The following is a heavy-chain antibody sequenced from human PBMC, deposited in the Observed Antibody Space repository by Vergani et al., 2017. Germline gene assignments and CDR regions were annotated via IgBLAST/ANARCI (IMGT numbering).Heavy chain of an antibody. CDR2: IFPGDYQI. Sequence: EVQLVPSGAEVKKPGVSLKISCKVSGFSFSTYWIGWVRQMPGKGLEWMGLIFPGDYQIRSSLSFQGRVTISAYKSISTAYLQWYSLQASDTAMYYCARLGDGYYYHGFDIWGQGTAVTVSS. CDR1: GFSFSTYW. CDR3: ARLGDGYYYHGFDI. J-gene: IGHJ3*02. V-gene: IGHV5-51*01. D-gene: IGHD3-3*01.